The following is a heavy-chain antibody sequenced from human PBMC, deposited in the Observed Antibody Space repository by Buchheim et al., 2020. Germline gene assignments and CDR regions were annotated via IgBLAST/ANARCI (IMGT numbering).Heavy chain of an antibody. Sequence: QVQLQESGPGLVKPSGTLSLTCAVSGGAISTTXWWIWVRQPPGKGLEWIGQIYHSGSTNYNASLKSRVPXSVDKSKNQFSLTLSSVTAADTAMYYCARDKRFGGSTVGFDCWGQGT. CDR1: GGAISTTXW. J-gene: IGHJ4*02. CDR2: IYHSGST. V-gene: IGHV4-4*02. D-gene: IGHD4-23*01. CDR3: ARDKRFGGSTVGFDC.